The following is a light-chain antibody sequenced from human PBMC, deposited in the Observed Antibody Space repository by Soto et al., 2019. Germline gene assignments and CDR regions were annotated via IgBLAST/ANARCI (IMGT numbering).Light chain of an antibody. V-gene: IGKV1-5*03. CDR1: QSISSW. CDR2: QAS. J-gene: IGKJ1*01. Sequence: DLQMTQSPSTLSASVGDRVTITCRASQSISSWLAWFQQKPGKAPKLLIAQASYLESGVPSRFAGSESGTEFTLTISSLQPDDFSTYYCQEYKTYSRTFGQGTKVEV. CDR3: QEYKTYSRT.